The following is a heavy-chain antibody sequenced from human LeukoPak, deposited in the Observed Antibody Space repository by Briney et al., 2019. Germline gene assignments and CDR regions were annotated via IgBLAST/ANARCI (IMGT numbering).Heavy chain of an antibody. CDR2: ITYDGQNE. CDR3: ASYVWGSYFGPKRFDY. Sequence: GGSLRLSCVGSGFTFSRCGMHWVRQAPGKGLEWMGVITYDGQNEYNGDSVKGRFTISRDISRNKLYLQMSSLRSEDTAVYYCASYVWGSYFGPKRFDYWGQGTLVTVSS. CDR1: GFTFSRCG. J-gene: IGHJ4*02. D-gene: IGHD3-16*01. V-gene: IGHV3-30*19.